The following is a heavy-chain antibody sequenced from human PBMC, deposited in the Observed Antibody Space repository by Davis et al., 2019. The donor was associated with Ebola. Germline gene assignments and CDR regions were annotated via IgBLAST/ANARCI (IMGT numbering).Heavy chain of an antibody. CDR2: ISAYSGNT. J-gene: IGHJ4*02. CDR3: ARVGNLVPDY. D-gene: IGHD6-6*01. Sequence: AASVKVSCKASGYTFTSYGISWVRQPPGQGLVWMGWISAYSGNTNLAQEFQGRVTMTTDTSTTTAYMELRSLRSDDTAVYYCARVGNLVPDYWGQGTLVTVSS. V-gene: IGHV1-18*01. CDR1: GYTFTSYG.